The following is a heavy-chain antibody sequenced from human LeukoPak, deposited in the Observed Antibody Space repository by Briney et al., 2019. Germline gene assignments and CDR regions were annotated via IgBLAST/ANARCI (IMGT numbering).Heavy chain of an antibody. V-gene: IGHV1-69*05. CDR1: GGTFSSYA. Sequence: SVKVSCKASGGTFSSYAISWVPQAPGQGLEWMGGIIPIFGTANYAQKFQGRVTITTDESTSTAYMELSSLRSEDTAVYYCATPVGYGSGRILTGAYYFDYWGQGTLVTVSS. J-gene: IGHJ4*02. CDR3: ATPVGYGSGRILTGAYYFDY. CDR2: IIPIFGTA. D-gene: IGHD3-10*01.